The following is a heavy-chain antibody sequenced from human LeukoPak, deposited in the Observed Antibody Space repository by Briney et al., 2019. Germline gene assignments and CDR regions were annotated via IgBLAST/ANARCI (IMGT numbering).Heavy chain of an antibody. V-gene: IGHV3-21*01. CDR1: GFTFSSYS. CDR3: ASYDMTTVETFDY. D-gene: IGHD4-23*01. J-gene: IGHJ4*02. CDR2: ISSSSSYI. Sequence: GGSLRLSCEASGFTFSSYSMNWVRQAPGKGLEWVSSISSSSSYIYYADSVKGRFTISRDNAKNSPYLQMNSLRAEDTAVYYCASYDMTTVETFDYWGQGTLVTVSS.